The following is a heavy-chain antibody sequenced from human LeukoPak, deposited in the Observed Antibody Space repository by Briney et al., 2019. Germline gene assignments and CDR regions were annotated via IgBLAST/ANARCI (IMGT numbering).Heavy chain of an antibody. Sequence: SETLSLTCTVSGGSISSGSYYWSWIRQPAGKGLEWIGRFYTSGSTNYNPFLKSRVSISVDTSKNQFSLKLSSVTVAETAVYYCAREHMVRGVSPPYYYYYYMDVWGKGTTVTISS. J-gene: IGHJ6*03. CDR3: AREHMVRGVSPPYYYYYYMDV. CDR2: FYTSGST. D-gene: IGHD3-10*01. V-gene: IGHV4-61*02. CDR1: GGSISSGSYY.